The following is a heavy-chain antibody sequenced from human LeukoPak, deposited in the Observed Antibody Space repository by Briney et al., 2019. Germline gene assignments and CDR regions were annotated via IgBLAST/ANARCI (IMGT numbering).Heavy chain of an antibody. CDR2: ISGGGGRT. CDR1: GFTFSSHT. CDR3: VKDLSGTFSFDY. J-gene: IGHJ4*02. V-gene: IGHV3-64D*09. D-gene: IGHD1-26*01. Sequence: AGSLSLSCSASGFTFSSHTMHWVRQAPGKGLEYVSSISGGGGRTYYADSVKGRFTMSSDTSRNTLYLQMSSLRAEDTAVYHCVKDLSGTFSFDYCGQGTLVTVSS.